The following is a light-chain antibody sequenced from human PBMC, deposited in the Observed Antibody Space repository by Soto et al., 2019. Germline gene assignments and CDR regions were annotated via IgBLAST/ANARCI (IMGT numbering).Light chain of an antibody. J-gene: IGKJ4*01. V-gene: IGKV3D-15*01. CDR3: QQYADWPLT. Sequence: EVVMTQSPATVSVSPGERTSLSCRASQSIGTNLGWYQQKPGQAPRLLIIKTSIRAAGVPARFSGSGSGTEFTLTISRLQSEDIALYYCQQYADWPLTFGGGTKVDIK. CDR1: QSIGTN. CDR2: KTS.